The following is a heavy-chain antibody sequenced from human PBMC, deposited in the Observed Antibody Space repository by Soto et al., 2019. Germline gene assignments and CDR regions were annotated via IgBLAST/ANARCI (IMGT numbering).Heavy chain of an antibody. Sequence: SGPTLVKPTQTLTLTCTFSGFSLSTSGVGVGWIRQPPGKALEWLALIYWNDDKRYSPSLKSRLTITKDTSKNQVVLTMTNMDPVDTATYYCAHTISGYCSSTSCSASKWLRIINFDYWGQGTLVTVSS. CDR2: IYWNDDK. D-gene: IGHD2-2*03. V-gene: IGHV2-5*01. CDR3: AHTISGYCSSTSCSASKWLRIINFDY. CDR1: GFSLSTSGVG. J-gene: IGHJ4*02.